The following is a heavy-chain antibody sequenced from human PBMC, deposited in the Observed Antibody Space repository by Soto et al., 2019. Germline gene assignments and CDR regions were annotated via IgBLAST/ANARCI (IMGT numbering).Heavy chain of an antibody. CDR1: GGTFNNYA. D-gene: IGHD5-12*01. Sequence: QVQLVKSGAEVKRPGSSVKVSCKASGGTFNNYALSWVRQAPGQGLEWMGGIIPNFNSANYAQKFQGIVTITADDSTSTAYMELRSLRPDDTAVYYCAREVTVASYSFDFWGQGTLVTVSS. CDR2: IIPNFNSA. V-gene: IGHV1-69*01. J-gene: IGHJ4*02. CDR3: AREVTVASYSFDF.